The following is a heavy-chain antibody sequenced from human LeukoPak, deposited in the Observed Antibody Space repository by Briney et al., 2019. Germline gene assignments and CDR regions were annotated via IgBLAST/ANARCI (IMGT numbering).Heavy chain of an antibody. CDR3: ARDSYSSGWYEIDY. V-gene: IGHV3-74*01. Sequence: GGSLRLSCAASGFTFSNYWMHWVRQAPGKGLVWVSRINSDGINTSYADSVKGRFTISRDNAKNTLNLQMNSLRAEDTAVYYCARDSYSSGWYEIDYWGQGTLVTVSS. D-gene: IGHD6-19*01. J-gene: IGHJ4*02. CDR2: INSDGINT. CDR1: GFTFSNYW.